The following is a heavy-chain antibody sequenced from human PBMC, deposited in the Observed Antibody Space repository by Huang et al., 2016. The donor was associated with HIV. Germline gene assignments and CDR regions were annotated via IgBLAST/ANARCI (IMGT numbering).Heavy chain of an antibody. CDR2: SRSSISYT. V-gene: IGHV3-21*01. Sequence: EVQLVESGGGLVKPGGSLRLSCAASGFIFSNYSMNWVRQAPGKGLEWLSSSRSSISYTYYADSVKGRFTISRDNARNSLYLQMNSLRAEDTAVYYCARVFDLWGRGTLVTVSS. CDR3: ARVFDL. CDR1: GFIFSNYS. J-gene: IGHJ2*01.